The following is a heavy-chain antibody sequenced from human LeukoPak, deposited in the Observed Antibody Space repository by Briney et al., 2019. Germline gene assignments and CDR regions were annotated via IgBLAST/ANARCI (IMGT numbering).Heavy chain of an antibody. CDR3: ARDLSSGWIYYFDY. D-gene: IGHD6-19*01. CDR1: GFTFSSYE. CDR2: ISSSGSTI. V-gene: IGHV3-48*03. J-gene: IGHJ4*02. Sequence: GGSLRLSCAASGFTFSSYEMNWVRQAPGKGLEWVSYISSSGSTIYYADSVKGRFTISRDNAKNSLYLQMNSLRAEDTAVYYCARDLSSGWIYYFDYWGQGTLVTVSS.